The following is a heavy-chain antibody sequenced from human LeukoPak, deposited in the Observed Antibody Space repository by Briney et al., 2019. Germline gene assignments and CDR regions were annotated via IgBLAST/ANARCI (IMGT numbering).Heavy chain of an antibody. CDR2: IYYSGST. D-gene: IGHD6-13*01. CDR1: GGSISSSSYY. Sequence: SETLSLTCTVSGGSISSSSYYWGWIRQPPGKGLEWIGSIYYSGSTYYNPSLKSRVTISVDTSKNQFSLKLSSVTAADTAVYYCARTGSAIIAAAGNHFDYWGQGTLVTVSS. J-gene: IGHJ4*02. CDR3: ARTGSAIIAAAGNHFDY. V-gene: IGHV4-39*07.